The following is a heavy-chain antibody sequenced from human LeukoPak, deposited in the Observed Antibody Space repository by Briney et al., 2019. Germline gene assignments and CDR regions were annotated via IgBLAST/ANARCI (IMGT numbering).Heavy chain of an antibody. CDR3: ARHDEEYYYDSSGYYPDY. V-gene: IGHV5-51*01. Sequence: GESLKISCKGSGYRFTSYWIGWVRQMPGKGLEWMGIIYPGDSDTRYSPSFQGQVTISADKSISTAYLQWSSLKASDTAMYYCARHDEEYYYDSSGYYPDYWGQGTLVTVSS. CDR1: GYRFTSYW. D-gene: IGHD3-22*01. J-gene: IGHJ4*02. CDR2: IYPGDSDT.